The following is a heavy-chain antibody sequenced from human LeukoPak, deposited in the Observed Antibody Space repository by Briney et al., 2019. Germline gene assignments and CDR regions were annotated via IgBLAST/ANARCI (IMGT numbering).Heavy chain of an antibody. V-gene: IGHV3-48*02. CDR1: GFTFSTYN. CDR3: ATSGNYYLEY. J-gene: IGHJ4*02. CDR2: ITSSSSNI. D-gene: IGHD1-26*01. Sequence: GGPLRLSCAASGFTFSTYNMNWVRQAPGKGLEWVSHITSSSSNIYYADSVKGRFTISRDNAKNALYLQMSSLRDEDTAVYYCATSGNYYLEYWGQGTLVTVSS.